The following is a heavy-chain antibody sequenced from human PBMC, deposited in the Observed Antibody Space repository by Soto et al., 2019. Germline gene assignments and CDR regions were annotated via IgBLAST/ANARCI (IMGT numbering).Heavy chain of an antibody. D-gene: IGHD5-12*01. J-gene: IGHJ4*02. CDR2: IYYSGST. CDR1: GGSISSGGYY. V-gene: IGHV4-31*01. CDR3: ARTPTN. Sequence: QVQLQESGPGLVKPSQTLSLTCTVSGGSISSGGYYWSWIRQHPGKGLEWIGYIYYSGSTYYNPSLXRXDTMSVDTSKTQFSLKLSSVTAADTAVYFCARTPTNWGQGTLVTVSS.